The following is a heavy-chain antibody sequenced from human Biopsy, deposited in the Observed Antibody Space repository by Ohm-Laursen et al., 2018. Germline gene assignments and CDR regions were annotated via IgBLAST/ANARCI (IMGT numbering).Heavy chain of an antibody. V-gene: IGHV1-69*04. CDR2: IIPIVDIV. Sequence: SVKVSCKVSGDTFNKYGIFWVRQAPGQGLEWMGRIIPIVDIVNYAQRFQGRVTMTAGKSTSTAYLDLSSLISEDTAVYYCARGGSGSGYYGMDVWGQGTTVTVSS. CDR3: ARGGSGSGYYGMDV. CDR1: GDTFNKYG. D-gene: IGHD3-10*01. J-gene: IGHJ6*02.